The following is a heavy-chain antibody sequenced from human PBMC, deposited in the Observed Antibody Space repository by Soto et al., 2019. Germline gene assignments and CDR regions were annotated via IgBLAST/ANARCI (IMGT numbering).Heavy chain of an antibody. Sequence: GGSLRLSCAASGFSFSTSWMSWVRQAPGKGLEWVANINQDGSEKYYVDSVKGRFTISRDNVRNSLYLHLNSLRDEDTAVYYCARVIVVVAADYFDYWGRGTLVTVSS. CDR1: GFSFSTSW. D-gene: IGHD2-15*01. CDR2: INQDGSEK. CDR3: ARVIVVVAADYFDY. V-gene: IGHV3-7*01. J-gene: IGHJ4*02.